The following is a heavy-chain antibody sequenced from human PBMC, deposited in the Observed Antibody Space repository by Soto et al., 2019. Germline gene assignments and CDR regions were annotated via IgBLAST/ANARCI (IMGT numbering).Heavy chain of an antibody. CDR1: GGSIRSSNW. Sequence: QVQLQESGPGLVKPSGTLSLTCAVSGGSIRSSNWWSWVRQPPGKGLEWIGEIYHSGSTNYNPSLESRVTISVDKSKNQFSLKLSSLTAADTAVYYCAKDIYYVDYWGQGTLVTVSS. J-gene: IGHJ4*02. CDR3: AKDIYYVDY. CDR2: IYHSGST. V-gene: IGHV4-4*02. D-gene: IGHD2-21*01.